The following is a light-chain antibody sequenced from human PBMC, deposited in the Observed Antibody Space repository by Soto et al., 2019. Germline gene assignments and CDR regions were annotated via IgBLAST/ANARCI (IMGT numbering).Light chain of an antibody. V-gene: IGLV1-40*01. J-gene: IGLJ1*01. CDR3: QSYDSSLGGSR. CDR1: SSNIGAGYD. Sequence: QSVLTQPPSVSGAPGQSVTISCTGSSSNIGAGYDVHWYQQLPGTAPKLLIYGNSNRPSGVPDRFSGSKSGTSASLAITGLQAEDEADYYCQSYDSSLGGSRFGTGTKGTVL. CDR2: GNS.